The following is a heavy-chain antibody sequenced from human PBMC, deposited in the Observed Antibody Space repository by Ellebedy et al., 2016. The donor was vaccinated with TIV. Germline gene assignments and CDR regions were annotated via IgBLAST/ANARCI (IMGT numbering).Heavy chain of an antibody. J-gene: IGHJ4*02. CDR2: VHSGNGDK. D-gene: IGHD6-19*01. Sequence: AASAKVSCKASGYNFTTYSLNWLRQAPGQRLQWMGWVHSGNGDKRYSQKFQDRITFTRDTAASTAYMELSNLRSEDTAVYYCARDPRNGWAPIDHWGQGTLVTVSS. V-gene: IGHV1-3*01. CDR1: GYNFTTYS. CDR3: ARDPRNGWAPIDH.